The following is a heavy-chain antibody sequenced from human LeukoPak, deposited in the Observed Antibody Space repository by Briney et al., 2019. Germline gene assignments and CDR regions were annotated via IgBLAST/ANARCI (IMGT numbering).Heavy chain of an antibody. CDR3: ARDLAADGRVPDY. CDR1: GYTFTSNY. J-gene: IGHJ4*02. Sequence: ASVKVSCKAFGYTFTSNYMHWVRQAPGQGPEGMGVISPSGGSTTYAQKFQGRVTLTRDMSTSTDYLELSSLRSEDTAVYYCARDLAADGRVPDYWGQGTLVTVSS. V-gene: IGHV1-46*01. CDR2: ISPSGGST. D-gene: IGHD6-13*01.